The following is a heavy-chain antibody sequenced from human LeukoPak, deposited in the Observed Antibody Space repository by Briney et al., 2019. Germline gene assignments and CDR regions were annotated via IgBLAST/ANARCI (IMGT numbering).Heavy chain of an antibody. CDR1: GGSISSYY. J-gene: IGHJ6*03. D-gene: IGHD6-6*01. Sequence: SETLSLTCTVSGGSISSYYWSWIRQPPGKGLEWIGYIYYSGSTNYNPSLKSRVTISVDTSKNQFSLKLSSVTAADTAVYYCARDRNLGSSPPYYYYYYMDVWGKGTTVTVSS. CDR2: IYYSGST. V-gene: IGHV4-59*01. CDR3: ARDRNLGSSPPYYYYYYMDV.